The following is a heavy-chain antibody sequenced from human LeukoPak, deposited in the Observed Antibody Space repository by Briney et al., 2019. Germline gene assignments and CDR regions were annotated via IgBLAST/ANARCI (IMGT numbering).Heavy chain of an antibody. D-gene: IGHD6-19*01. CDR1: GGSISSYY. CDR2: INYSGRT. Sequence: SETLSLTCTVSGGSISSYYWGWIRQPPGKGLEWIGSINYSGRTENNPSLKSRVTMSADTSKDQFSLKLTSVTAADTAVYYCARHSDGWYWGGTGLDVWGQGTTVIVSS. V-gene: IGHV4-39*01. CDR3: ARHSDGWYWGGTGLDV. J-gene: IGHJ6*02.